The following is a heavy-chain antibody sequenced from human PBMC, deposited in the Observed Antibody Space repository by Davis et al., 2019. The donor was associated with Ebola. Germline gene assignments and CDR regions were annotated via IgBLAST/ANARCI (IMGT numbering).Heavy chain of an antibody. CDR3: GRDNNLAI. J-gene: IGHJ6*04. CDR1: GFTLGNFW. Sequence: GESPKIHCTASGFTLGNFWVKRVRQAPGKGLVRVLHIDPEGYTTTYADSVKRRFTVPRDNAKNTVFLQINSLRVEDTTVYYCGRDNNLAIWGKGTTVTVSS. CDR2: IDPEGYTT. V-gene: IGHV3-74*01.